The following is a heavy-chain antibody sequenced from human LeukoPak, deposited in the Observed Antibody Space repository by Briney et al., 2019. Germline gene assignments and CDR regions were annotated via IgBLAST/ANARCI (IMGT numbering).Heavy chain of an antibody. Sequence: ASVKVSCKASGYTFTGYYMHWVRQAPGQGLEWMGWINPNSGGTNCAQKFQGRVTMTRDTSISTAYMELSRLRSDDTAVYYCARAVTYYYDSSGSEKDYWGQGTLVTVSS. CDR3: ARAVTYYYDSSGSEKDY. CDR1: GYTFTGYY. V-gene: IGHV1-2*02. CDR2: INPNSGGT. D-gene: IGHD3-22*01. J-gene: IGHJ4*02.